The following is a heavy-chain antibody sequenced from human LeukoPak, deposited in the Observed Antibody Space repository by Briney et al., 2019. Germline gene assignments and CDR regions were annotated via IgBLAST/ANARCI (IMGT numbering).Heavy chain of an antibody. CDR2: ISSNGGST. Sequence: GGSLRLSCSASGFTFNSYVMHWVRQAPGKGLEYVSAISSNGGSTYYADSVQGRFTISRDNSKNTLYLQMSGLRGEDRAVYYWGKGGGKWIPYYWGQGTLVGVPS. V-gene: IGHV3-64D*09. J-gene: IGHJ4*02. CDR3: GKGGGKWIPYY. CDR1: GFTFNSYV. D-gene: IGHD5-12*01.